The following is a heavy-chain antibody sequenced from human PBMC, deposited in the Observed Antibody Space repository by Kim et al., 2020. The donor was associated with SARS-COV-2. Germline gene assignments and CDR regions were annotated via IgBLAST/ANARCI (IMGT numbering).Heavy chain of an antibody. D-gene: IGHD4-17*01. Sequence: PSHKSRVTRSEDTSKNQFSLKLSSVPAADTAVYYCARESGFYGGRGWFDPWGQGTLVTVSS. J-gene: IGHJ5*02. V-gene: IGHV4-39*07. CDR3: ARESGFYGGRGWFDP.